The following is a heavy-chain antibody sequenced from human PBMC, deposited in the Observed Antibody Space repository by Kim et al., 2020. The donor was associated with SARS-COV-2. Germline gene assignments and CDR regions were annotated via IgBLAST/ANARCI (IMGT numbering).Heavy chain of an antibody. V-gene: IGHV3-15*01. D-gene: IGHD3-10*01. J-gene: IGHJ3*01. CDR3: TTGGGYTSNM. Sequence: GGSLRLSCAASGFSFSDAWMSWVRQVPGKGPEWLGRAKLTREGGTADYAAPVKGRFTISRDDSKNTLYLQMNDLRTEDTAMYYCTTGGGYTSNMWGQGTMVTVS. CDR2: AKLTREGGTA. CDR1: GFSFSDAW.